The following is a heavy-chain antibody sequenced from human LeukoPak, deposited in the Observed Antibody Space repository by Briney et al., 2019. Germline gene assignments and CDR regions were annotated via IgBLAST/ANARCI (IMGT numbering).Heavy chain of an antibody. J-gene: IGHJ4*02. D-gene: IGHD4-17*01. V-gene: IGHV4-34*01. Sequence: SETLSLTCVVYGGSFSGYYWSWIRQPPGKGLEWIGEINHSGSTNYNPSLKSRVTISVDTSKNQFSLKLSSVTAADTAVYYCASWPEDYGDYDVDYWGQGTLVTVSS. CDR2: INHSGST. CDR3: ASWPEDYGDYDVDY. CDR1: GGSFSGYY.